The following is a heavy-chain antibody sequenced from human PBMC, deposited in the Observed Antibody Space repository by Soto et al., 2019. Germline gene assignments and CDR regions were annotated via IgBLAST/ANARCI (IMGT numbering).Heavy chain of an antibody. CDR3: ARTGDYLVDY. CDR2: TYYRSKWSS. CDR1: GDSVSSKNAA. V-gene: IGHV6-1*01. D-gene: IGHD3-9*01. J-gene: IGHJ4*02. Sequence: SQTLSLTCAISGDSVSSKNAAWHWIRQSPSRGLEWLGRTYYRSKWSSNYAVSVKSRITISPDTSKNQFSLQLRSVTPDDTAMYYCARTGDYLVDYCGQRTRVTVAS.